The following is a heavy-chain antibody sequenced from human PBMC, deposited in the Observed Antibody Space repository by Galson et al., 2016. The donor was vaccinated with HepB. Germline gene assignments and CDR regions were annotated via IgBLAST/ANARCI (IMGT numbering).Heavy chain of an antibody. CDR2: ISTRRTT. CDR3: AKERLVRRIFNH. J-gene: IGHJ4*02. D-gene: IGHD1-1*01. CDR1: GFVFSNLG. V-gene: IGHV3-23*01. Sequence: SLRLSRAASGFVFSNLGLSWARQAPGKGLEWVASISTRRTTYYSDSVQGRFTISRDNSNNTLYLQMNGLRAEDTAVYYCAKERLVRRIFNHWGQGTLLTVSS.